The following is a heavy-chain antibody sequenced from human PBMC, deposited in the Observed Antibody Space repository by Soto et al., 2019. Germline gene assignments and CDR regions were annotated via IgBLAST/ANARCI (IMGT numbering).Heavy chain of an antibody. D-gene: IGHD5-12*01. CDR1: GFTFSNYS. CDR2: ISKDGDKK. J-gene: IGHJ4*02. CDR3: EREWSVANPGY. Sequence: GGSLRLSCAASGFTFSNYSMHWVRQAPGKGLEWVAVISKDGDKKYYADSVKGRFTISRDNSKNTLYLQMNSLRPEDTGVHYCEREWSVANPGYWGQGTQVTVSS. V-gene: IGHV3-30-3*01.